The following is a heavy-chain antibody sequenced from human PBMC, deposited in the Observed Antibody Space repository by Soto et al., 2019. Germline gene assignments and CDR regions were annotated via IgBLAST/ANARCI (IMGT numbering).Heavy chain of an antibody. J-gene: IGHJ5*02. CDR3: ARGVPAAINWFDP. V-gene: IGHV1-46*01. CDR2: INPSGGST. D-gene: IGHD2-2*01. Sequence: QVQLVQSGAEVKKPGASVKVSCKASGYTFTSYYMHWVRQAPGQGLEWMGIINPSGGSTSYAQKFQGRVTITADKSTSTAYMELSSLISEDTAVYYCARGVPAAINWFDPWGQGTLVTVSS. CDR1: GYTFTSYY.